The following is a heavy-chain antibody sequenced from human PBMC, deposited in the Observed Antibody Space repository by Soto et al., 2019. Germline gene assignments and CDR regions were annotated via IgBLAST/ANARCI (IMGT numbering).Heavy chain of an antibody. V-gene: IGHV6-1*01. CDR2: TYYRSKWYN. CDR1: GDSVSRNSPA. Sequence: SPTLSLTCAISGDSVSRNSPAWNWIRQSPSRGLEWLGRTYYRSKWYNDYAVSVKSRITINPDTSKNQFSLQLNSVTPEDTAVYYCAREQWLIQEYSWFDPWGQGTLVTVSS. CDR3: AREQWLIQEYSWFDP. D-gene: IGHD6-19*01. J-gene: IGHJ5*02.